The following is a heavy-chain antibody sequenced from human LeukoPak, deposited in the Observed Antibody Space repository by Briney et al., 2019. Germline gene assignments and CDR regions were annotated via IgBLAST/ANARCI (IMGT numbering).Heavy chain of an antibody. J-gene: IGHJ6*03. D-gene: IGHD1-26*01. CDR2: IKQDGSEK. CDR3: ARVFRYVGATRYYYYMDV. Sequence: PGRSLRLSCAASGFTFSSYWMSWVRQAPGKGLEWVANIKQDGSEKYYVDSVKGRFTISRDNAKNSLYLQMNSLRAEDTAVYYCARVFRYVGATRYYYYMDVWGKGTTVTVSS. CDR1: GFTFSSYW. V-gene: IGHV3-7*01.